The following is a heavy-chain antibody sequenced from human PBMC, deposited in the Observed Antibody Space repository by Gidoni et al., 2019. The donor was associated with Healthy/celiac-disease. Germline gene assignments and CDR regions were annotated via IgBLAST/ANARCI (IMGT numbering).Heavy chain of an antibody. J-gene: IGHJ4*02. V-gene: IGHV4-39*01. D-gene: IGHD6-13*01. CDR3: ARRQQLVMVDY. CDR1: GGSISSSSSY. Sequence: QLQLQESGPGLVKPSETLSLTCTVSGGSISSSSSYWGWIRQPPGKGLEWIGSIYYSGSTYYNPSLKSRVTISVDTSKNQFSLKLSSVTAADTAVYYCARRQQLVMVDYWGQGTLVTVSS. CDR2: IYYSGST.